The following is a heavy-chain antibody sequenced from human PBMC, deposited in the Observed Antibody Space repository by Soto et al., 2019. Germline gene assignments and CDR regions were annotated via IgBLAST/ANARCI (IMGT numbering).Heavy chain of an antibody. CDR1: GFIFSSYS. CDR2: ISGSSSYI. CDR3: AREAYGGLSHRLDY. Sequence: GGSLRLSCAASGFIFSSYSMNWVRQAPGKGLEWVSSISGSSSYIYYADSVKGRFTISRDNAKNSLFLQMNSLRAEDTAVYYCAREAYGGLSHRLDYCGQGTQVTVSS. J-gene: IGHJ4*02. V-gene: IGHV3-21*01. D-gene: IGHD4-17*01.